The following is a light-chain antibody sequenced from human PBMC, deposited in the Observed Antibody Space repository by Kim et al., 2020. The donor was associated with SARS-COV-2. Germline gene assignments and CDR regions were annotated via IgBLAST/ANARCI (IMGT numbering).Light chain of an antibody. Sequence: PASSSCRTSQSLLNSSGYNYLDWYLQKPGQSPQLLIHSASNRASGVPDRFSGSGSGTDFTLKISRVEAEDVGVYYCMQALQTPPYTFGQGTKLEI. V-gene: IGKV2-28*01. CDR2: SAS. CDR3: MQALQTPPYT. CDR1: QSLLNSSGYNY. J-gene: IGKJ2*01.